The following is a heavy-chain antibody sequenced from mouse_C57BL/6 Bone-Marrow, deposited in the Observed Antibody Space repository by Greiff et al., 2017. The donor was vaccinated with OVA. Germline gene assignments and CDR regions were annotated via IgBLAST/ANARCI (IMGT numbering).Heavy chain of an antibody. D-gene: IGHD2-5*01. J-gene: IGHJ3*01. CDR2: IDPRSANT. CDR1: GYTFTSYT. V-gene: IGHV1-4*01. CDR3: ARYQTLSNYEFAY. Sequence: QVQLQQSGAELARPGASVKMSCKASGYTFTSYTMHWVKQRPGQGLEWIGYIDPRSANTNYNQQFRDKATLTADKSSSTAYMHVSSLTSEDSAVYYCARYQTLSNYEFAYWGQGTLVTVSA.